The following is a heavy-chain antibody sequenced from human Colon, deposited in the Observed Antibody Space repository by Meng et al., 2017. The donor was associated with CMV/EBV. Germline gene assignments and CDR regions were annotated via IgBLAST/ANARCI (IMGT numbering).Heavy chain of an antibody. V-gene: IGHV3-23*01. D-gene: IGHD3-10*01. CDR3: IQGHTILGF. CDR1: GFTFTNYT. Sequence: EVQWLESGGGLVQPGGSLRLSCVASGFTFTNYTITWARQAPGQGLEWVSGILKSGDTTYYTDSAKGRFTISRDNSKNTLYLQMNSLRADDTAVYLCIQGHTILGFWGQRTLVTVSS. CDR2: ILKSGDTT. J-gene: IGHJ4*02.